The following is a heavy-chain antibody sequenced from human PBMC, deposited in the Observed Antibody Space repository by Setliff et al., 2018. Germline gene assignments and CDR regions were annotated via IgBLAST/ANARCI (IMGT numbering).Heavy chain of an antibody. Sequence: SETLSLTCTVSGGSISSRSYYWAWIRQPPWKGLECIGSFSESGSTYYSPSLKSRVTISVDTSKNQFSLNLNSVTAADTAVYNCARQFCSGGDCYPTSFHYWGQGALVTVSS. V-gene: IGHV4-39*01. J-gene: IGHJ4*02. CDR3: ARQFCSGGDCYPTSFHY. CDR2: FSESGST. D-gene: IGHD2-21*02. CDR1: GGSISSRSYY.